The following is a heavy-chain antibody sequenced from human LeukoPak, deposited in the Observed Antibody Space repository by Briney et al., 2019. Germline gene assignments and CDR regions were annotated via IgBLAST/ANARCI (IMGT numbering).Heavy chain of an antibody. V-gene: IGHV4-30-4*08. D-gene: IGHD3-10*01. CDR3: ARDPQDYYGSGNTWYFDL. Sequence: ASETLSLTCTVSGGSISSGDYYWSWIRQPPGKGLEWIGYIYYSGSTYYNPSLKSRVTISVDTSKNQFSLKLSSVTAADTAVYYCARDPQDYYGSGNTWYFDLWGRGTLVTVSS. CDR2: IYYSGST. J-gene: IGHJ2*01. CDR1: GGSISSGDYY.